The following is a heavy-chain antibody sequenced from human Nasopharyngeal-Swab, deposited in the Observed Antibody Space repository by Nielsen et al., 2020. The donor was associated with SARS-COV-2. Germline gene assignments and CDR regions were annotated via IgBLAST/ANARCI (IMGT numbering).Heavy chain of an antibody. CDR3: AKDRGYCSGATCYDSYYSMDV. CDR2: ISGSGPSA. CDR1: GFTFNRHV. V-gene: IGHV3-23*01. J-gene: IGHJ6*03. Sequence: GSLKISCAASGFTFNRHVMHWVRQAPGEGLEWVSAISGSGPSAYYADSVKGRFIMSRDHSKNLLHLQMNSLSADDPAVYFCAKDRGYCSGATCYDSYYSMDVWGKGTTVTVSS. D-gene: IGHD2-2*01.